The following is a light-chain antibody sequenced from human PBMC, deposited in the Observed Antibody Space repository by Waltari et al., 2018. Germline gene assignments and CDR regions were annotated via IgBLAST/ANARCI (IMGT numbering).Light chain of an antibody. CDR1: QSVFHSSYNKNY. Sequence: DIVMTQSPDSLAVSLGEKATINCKSSQSVFHSSYNKNYLAWYQQKPWQPPNLLIYWSSTRESGVPDRFSGSESGTDFTLTISSLQAEDVAVYYCQQYFSAPWTFGQGTRVEIK. CDR3: QQYFSAPWT. V-gene: IGKV4-1*01. CDR2: WSS. J-gene: IGKJ1*01.